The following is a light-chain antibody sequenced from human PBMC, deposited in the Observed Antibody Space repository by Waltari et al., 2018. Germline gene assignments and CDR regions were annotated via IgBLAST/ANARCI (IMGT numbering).Light chain of an antibody. CDR3: QTWDTGTHVV. J-gene: IGLJ2*01. CDR2: VSSAGSH. Sequence: QVVLTQSPSASASLGASVTLTCTLSSGHSSYAIAWHPQQPEKGPRYLMKVSSAGSHQKGDGIPDRFSGSSSGTERYLTISSVQSEDEADYYCQTWDTGTHVVFGGGTKLTVL. V-gene: IGLV4-69*01. CDR1: SGHSSYA.